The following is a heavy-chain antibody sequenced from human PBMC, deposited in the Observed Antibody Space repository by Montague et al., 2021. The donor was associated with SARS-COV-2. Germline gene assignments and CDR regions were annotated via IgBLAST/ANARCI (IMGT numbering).Heavy chain of an antibody. CDR3: ASTTVAGDIAFDI. D-gene: IGHD6-19*01. Sequence: SETLSLTCTVSGGSISSSSYYWGWIRQPPGKGLEWIGRIYYSGSTYYNPSLKSRVTISVDTSKNQFSLKLSSVTAADTAVYYCASTTVAGDIAFDIWGQGTMVTVSS. CDR2: IYYSGST. V-gene: IGHV4-39*01. CDR1: GGSISSSSYY. J-gene: IGHJ3*02.